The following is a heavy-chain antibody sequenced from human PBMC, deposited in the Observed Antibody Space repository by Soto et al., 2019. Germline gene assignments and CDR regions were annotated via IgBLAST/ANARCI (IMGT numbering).Heavy chain of an antibody. D-gene: IGHD4-17*01. Sequence: EVQLVESGGGLAQPGRSLRLSCAASGFTFDDYAMHWVRQAPGKGLEWVSGISWNSGSIGYADSVKGRFTISRDNAKNSLYLQMNSLRAEDTALYYCAKGGGLTDYGDYYYYYGMDVWGQGTTVTVSS. V-gene: IGHV3-9*01. CDR1: GFTFDDYA. CDR2: ISWNSGSI. J-gene: IGHJ6*02. CDR3: AKGGGLTDYGDYYYYYGMDV.